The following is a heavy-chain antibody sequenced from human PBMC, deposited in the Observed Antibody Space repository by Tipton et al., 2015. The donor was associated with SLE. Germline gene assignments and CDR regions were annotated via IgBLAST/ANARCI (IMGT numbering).Heavy chain of an antibody. Sequence: TLSLTCTVSGGSMSSGSYYWNWIRQPAGKGLEWIGRTYRSGSANYNPSLKSRVIMSVDTSKNQFSLKLTSVSAADTAVYYCAREGGETMAASHFYDYYMDVWGKGTTVTVSS. V-gene: IGHV4-61*02. CDR2: TYRSGSA. CDR3: AREGGETMAASHFYDYYMDV. D-gene: IGHD3-10*01. J-gene: IGHJ6*03. CDR1: GGSMSSGSYY.